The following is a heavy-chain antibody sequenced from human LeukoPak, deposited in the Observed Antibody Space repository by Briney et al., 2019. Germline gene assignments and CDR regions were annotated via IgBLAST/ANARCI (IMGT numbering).Heavy chain of an antibody. V-gene: IGHV3-9*01. CDR3: AKGRYCTNGVCYMVLDY. D-gene: IGHD2-8*01. J-gene: IGHJ4*02. CDR2: ISWNSGSI. CDR1: GFTFDDYA. Sequence: PGGSLRLSCAASGFTFDDYAMHWVRQAPGKGLEWVSGISWNSGSIGYADSVKGRFTISGDNAKNSLYLQMNSLRAEDTALYYCAKGRYCTNGVCYMVLDYWGQGTLVTVSS.